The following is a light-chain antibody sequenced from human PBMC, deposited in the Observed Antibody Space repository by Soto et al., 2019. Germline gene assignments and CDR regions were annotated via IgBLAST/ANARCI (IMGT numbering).Light chain of an antibody. V-gene: IGLV2-11*01. Sequence: QSALTQPRSVSGSPGQSVTISCTGTSRDIGDSKFVSWYQQRPGQAPKLINYDFNKRPLGVPDRFSGSKSGNTASLTISGLQAEDEADYYCCAYEVTYTYVFGTGTKLTVL. CDR1: SRDIGDSKF. CDR2: DFN. CDR3: CAYEVTYTYV. J-gene: IGLJ1*01.